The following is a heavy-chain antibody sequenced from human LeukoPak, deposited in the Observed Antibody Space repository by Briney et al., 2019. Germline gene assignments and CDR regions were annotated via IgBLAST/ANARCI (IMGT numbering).Heavy chain of an antibody. CDR3: ARARYCSSTSCYTNAFDI. CDR1: GFTFSSYA. D-gene: IGHD2-2*02. V-gene: IGHV3-23*01. CDR2: ISGSGGST. J-gene: IGHJ3*02. Sequence: GGSLRLSCAASGFTFSSYAMSWVRQAPGKGLEWVSAISGSGGSTYYADSVKGRFTISRDNSKNTLYLQMNSLRAEDTAVYYCARARYCSSTSCYTNAFDIWGQGTMVTVSS.